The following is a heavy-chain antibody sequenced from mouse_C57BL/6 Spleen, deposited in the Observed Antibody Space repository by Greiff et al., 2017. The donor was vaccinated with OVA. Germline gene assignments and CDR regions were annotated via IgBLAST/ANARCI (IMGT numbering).Heavy chain of an antibody. CDR1: GYTFTSYW. D-gene: IGHD3-2*02. CDR2: IDPSDSYT. Sequence: QVQLQQPGAELVMPGASVKLSCKASGYTFTSYWMHWVKQRPGQGLEWIGEIDPSDSYTNYNQKFKGKSTLTVDKSSSTAYMQLSSLTSEDSAVYYCARRGDSSGYVKGGFFDYWGQGTTLTVSS. J-gene: IGHJ2*01. V-gene: IGHV1-69*01. CDR3: ARRGDSSGYVKGGFFDY.